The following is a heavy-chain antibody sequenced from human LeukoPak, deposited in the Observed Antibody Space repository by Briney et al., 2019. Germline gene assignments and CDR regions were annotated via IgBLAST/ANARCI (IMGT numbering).Heavy chain of an antibody. Sequence: PSETLSLTCTVSGGSITSGTYYWTWIRHHLGKGLEWIGYIYSSGDTQYNPSLRSRVTMSVDTSKNQFSLKLSSVTAADTAVYYCARQVRSEMATIRGKIKWPIIDYWGQGTLVTVSS. D-gene: IGHD5-24*01. CDR2: IYSSGDT. CDR3: ARQVRSEMATIRGKIKWPIIDY. CDR1: GGSITSGTYY. V-gene: IGHV4-30-4*08. J-gene: IGHJ4*02.